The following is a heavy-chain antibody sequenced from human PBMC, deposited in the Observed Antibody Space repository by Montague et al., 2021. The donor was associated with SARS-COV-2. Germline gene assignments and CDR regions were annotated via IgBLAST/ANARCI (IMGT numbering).Heavy chain of an antibody. D-gene: IGHD4-17*01. Sequence: SLRLSCAASGFTFSNYWMHWVRPAPGKGLVWVSRTSSVDSSTIYADSVKGRFTVSRDSAKNTLYLQMSSLRAEDTAVYYCELHPYGDYEDYWGQGTLVTVSS. J-gene: IGHJ4*02. CDR1: GFTFSNYW. CDR2: TSSVDSST. V-gene: IGHV3-74*01. CDR3: ELHPYGDYEDY.